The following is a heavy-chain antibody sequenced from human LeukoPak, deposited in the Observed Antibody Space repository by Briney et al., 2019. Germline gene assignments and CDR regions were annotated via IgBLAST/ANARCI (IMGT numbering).Heavy chain of an antibody. V-gene: IGHV3-30-3*01. J-gene: IGHJ3*02. CDR2: ISYDGSNK. Sequence: PGRSLRLSCAASGFTFSSYAMHWVRQAPGKGLEWVAVISYDGSNKYYADSVKGRFTISRDNSKNTLYLQMNSLRAEDTAVYYCARDGQSYDFWSGSRTNDAFDIWGQGTMVTVSS. D-gene: IGHD3-3*01. CDR3: ARDGQSYDFWSGSRTNDAFDI. CDR1: GFTFSSYA.